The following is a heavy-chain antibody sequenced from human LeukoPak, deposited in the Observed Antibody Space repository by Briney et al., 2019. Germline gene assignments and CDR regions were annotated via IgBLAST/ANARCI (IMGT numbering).Heavy chain of an antibody. CDR3: AKGQYSSGWYWFDY. D-gene: IGHD6-19*01. V-gene: IGHV3-30*18. CDR1: GFTFSSYG. CDR2: ISYDGSNK. J-gene: IGHJ4*02. Sequence: GGSLRLSCAASGFTFSSYGMHWVRQAPGKGLERLAVISYDGSNKYYADSVKGRFTISRDSSKNTLYLQMNSLRAEDTAVYYCAKGQYSSGWYWFDYWGQGTLVTVSS.